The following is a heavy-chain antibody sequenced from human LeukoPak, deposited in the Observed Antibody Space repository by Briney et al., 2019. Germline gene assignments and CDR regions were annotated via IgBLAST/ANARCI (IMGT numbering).Heavy chain of an antibody. Sequence: SETLSLTCTVSGGSISSSSYYWGWIRQPPGKGLEWIGSIYYSGSTYYNPSLKSRVTISVDTSKNQFSLKLSSVTAADTAVYYCARQWDVITEYFDFWGRGALVTVSS. D-gene: IGHD1-20*01. CDR1: GGSISSSSYY. J-gene: IGHJ4*02. CDR3: ARQWDVITEYFDF. CDR2: IYYSGST. V-gene: IGHV4-39*01.